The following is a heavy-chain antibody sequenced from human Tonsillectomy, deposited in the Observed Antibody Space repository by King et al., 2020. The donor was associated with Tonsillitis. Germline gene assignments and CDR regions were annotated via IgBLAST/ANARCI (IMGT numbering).Heavy chain of an antibody. J-gene: IGHJ2*01. CDR2: IYYSGTT. V-gene: IGHV4-59*08. D-gene: IGHD3-10*01. CDR1: GGSISGSY. Sequence: VQLQESGPGLVKPSENLSLTCTVSGGSISGSYWSWIRPPPGKGLEWIAYIYYSGTTNYNPSLKSRVTISLDTSKNQFSLKLSSVTAADTAVYFCARLDYFGSGSYWYFDLWGRGTLVTVSS. CDR3: ARLDYFGSGSYWYFDL.